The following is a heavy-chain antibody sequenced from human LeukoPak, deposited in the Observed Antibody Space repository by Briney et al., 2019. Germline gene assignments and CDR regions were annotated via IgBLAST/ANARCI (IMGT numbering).Heavy chain of an antibody. Sequence: GGSLRLSCVVFGFTFSDYAMHWVRQAPGKGLEWVAVISFDGNNKYYADSVKGRFTISRDDSKNTVSLQMNSLRGEDTAVYYCAKDNYGFDYWGQGTLVTVSS. D-gene: IGHD3-10*01. V-gene: IGHV3-30-3*02. CDR3: AKDNYGFDY. J-gene: IGHJ4*02. CDR1: GFTFSDYA. CDR2: ISFDGNNK.